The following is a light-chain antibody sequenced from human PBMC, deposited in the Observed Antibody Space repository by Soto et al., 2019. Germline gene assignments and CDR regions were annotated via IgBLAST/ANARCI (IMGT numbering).Light chain of an antibody. V-gene: IGLV2-14*01. Sequence: QSVLTQPASVSGSPGQSITISCPGTSSDVGGYNYVSWYQQHPGKAPKLMIYDVSNRPSGVSNRFSGSKSGNTASLTISGLQAEDEADYYCSSYTSSSRVFGGGTKLTVL. CDR3: SSYTSSSRV. J-gene: IGLJ3*02. CDR1: SSDVGGYNY. CDR2: DVS.